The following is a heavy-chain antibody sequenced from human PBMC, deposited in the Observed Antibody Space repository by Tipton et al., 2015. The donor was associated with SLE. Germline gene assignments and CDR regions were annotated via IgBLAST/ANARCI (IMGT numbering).Heavy chain of an antibody. J-gene: IGHJ3*01. V-gene: IGHV4-59*07. Sequence: TLSLTCTVSGGSISSYYWSWIRQPPGKGLEWIGYIYYSGSTNYNPSLKSRVTISVDTSKNQFSLKLSSVTAADTAVYYCARKSYDILTGLYWGQGTMVTVSS. D-gene: IGHD3-9*01. CDR1: GGSISSYY. CDR3: ARKSYDILTGLY. CDR2: IYYSGST.